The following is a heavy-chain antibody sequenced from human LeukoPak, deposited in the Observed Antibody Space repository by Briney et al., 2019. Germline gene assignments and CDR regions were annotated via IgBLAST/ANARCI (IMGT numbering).Heavy chain of an antibody. V-gene: IGHV3-23*01. CDR2: ISGSGGST. CDR1: GFTFSSYA. Sequence: GGSLRLSCAASGFTFSSYAMSWVRQAPGKGLEWVSAISGSGGSTYYADSVEGGFTISRDNSKNTLYLQMNSLRAEDTAVYYCAKSSTFYYYYSMDVWGKGTTVTVSS. CDR3: AKSSTFYYYYSMDV. J-gene: IGHJ6*03.